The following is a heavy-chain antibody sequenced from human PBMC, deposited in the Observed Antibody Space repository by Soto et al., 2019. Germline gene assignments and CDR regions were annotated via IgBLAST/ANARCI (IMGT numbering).Heavy chain of an antibody. J-gene: IGHJ1*01. CDR2: ISYEGSNK. D-gene: IGHD2-2*01. CDR3: AKADGWSGDTSLSS. Sequence: QVQLVESGGGVVQPGRSLRLSCAASGFTFSRYGMHWVRQAPGQGLEWVAIISYEGSNKYCADSVKGRFTISRDNSKDPLYLQMNSLGAEDTAVYYWAKADGWSGDTSLSSWGQGT. V-gene: IGHV3-30*18. CDR1: GFTFSRYG.